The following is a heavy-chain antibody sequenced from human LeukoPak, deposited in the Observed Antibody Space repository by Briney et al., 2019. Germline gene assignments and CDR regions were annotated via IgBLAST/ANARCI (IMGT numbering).Heavy chain of an antibody. J-gene: IGHJ1*01. D-gene: IGHD3-16*02. CDR2: INGDGSST. CDR1: GFTFGSYW. V-gene: IGHV3-74*01. Sequence: GGSLRLSCATYGFTFGSYWMHWVRHAPGKGLVWVSRINGDGSSTSYADSVKGRFTISRDNAKNTLYLQMNSLRAEDTAVYYCAKDRSFAEYFQHWGQGTLVTVSS. CDR3: AKDRSFAEYFQH.